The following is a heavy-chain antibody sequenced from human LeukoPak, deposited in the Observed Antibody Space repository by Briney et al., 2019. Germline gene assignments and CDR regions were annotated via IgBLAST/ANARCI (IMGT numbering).Heavy chain of an antibody. CDR3: ARGSMTKYCTNGVCYSDWFDP. V-gene: IGHV1-8*02. CDR2: MNPNSGNT. CDR1: GYTFTSYG. Sequence: ASVKISCKASGYTFTSYGISWVRQATGQGLEWMGWMNPNSGNTGYAQKFQGRVTMTRNTSISTAYMELSSLRSEDTAEYYCARGSMTKYCTNGVCYSDWFDPWGQGTLVTVSS. D-gene: IGHD2-8*01. J-gene: IGHJ5*02.